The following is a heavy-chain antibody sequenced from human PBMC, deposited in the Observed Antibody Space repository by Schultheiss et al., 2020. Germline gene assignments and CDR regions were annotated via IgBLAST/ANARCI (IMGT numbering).Heavy chain of an antibody. J-gene: IGHJ6*02. D-gene: IGHD5-12*01. CDR3: ARRGYSGYDSGMDV. CDR1: GFTFSSYA. V-gene: IGHV3-64D*06. CDR2: ISSNGGST. Sequence: GGSLRLSCSASGFTFSSYAMHWVRQAPGKGLEYVSAISSNGGSTYYADSVKGRFTISRDNSKNTLYLQMSSLRAEDTAVYYCARRGYSGYDSGMDVWGQGTTVTVSS.